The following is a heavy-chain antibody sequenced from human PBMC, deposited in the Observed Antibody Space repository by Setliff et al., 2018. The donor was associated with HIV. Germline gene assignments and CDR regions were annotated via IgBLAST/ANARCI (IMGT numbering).Heavy chain of an antibody. V-gene: IGHV4-59*12. J-gene: IGHJ3*02. CDR3: ASTTYYHDSSGYSRTMAFDI. CDR1: GGSISSYY. Sequence: SETLSLTCAVSGGSISSYYWSWIRQPPGKGLEWIGYIYYSGTTYYNPSLKSRVTISLDTSMNQFSLKLTSVTAADTAVYYCASTTYYHDSSGYSRTMAFDIWGQGTMVTVSS. D-gene: IGHD3-22*01. CDR2: IYYSGTT.